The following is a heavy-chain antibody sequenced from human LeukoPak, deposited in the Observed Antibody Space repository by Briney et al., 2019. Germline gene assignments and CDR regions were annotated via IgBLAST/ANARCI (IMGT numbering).Heavy chain of an antibody. CDR1: GFTFSSYG. Sequence: GRSLRLSCAASGFTFSSYGMHWVRQAPGKGLEWVAVISYDGSNKYYADSVKGRFTISRDNSKNTLYLQMNSLRAEDTAVYYCAKDRGSSSYWGQGTLVTVSS. D-gene: IGHD6-13*01. V-gene: IGHV3-30*18. J-gene: IGHJ4*02. CDR2: ISYDGSNK. CDR3: AKDRGSSSY.